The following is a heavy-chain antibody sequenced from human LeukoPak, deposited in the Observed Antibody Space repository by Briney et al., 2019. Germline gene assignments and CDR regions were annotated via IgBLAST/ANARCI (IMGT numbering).Heavy chain of an antibody. CDR2: ISSSSSYT. J-gene: IGHJ4*02. V-gene: IGHV3-11*06. Sequence: GGSLRLSCAASGLTFSDYYMSWIRQAPGKGLEWVSYISSSSSYTNYADSVKGRFTISRDNAKNSLYLQMNSLRAEDTAVYYCARPNGYSGYDPPVNWGQGTLVTVSS. CDR3: ARPNGYSGYDPPVN. D-gene: IGHD5-12*01. CDR1: GLTFSDYY.